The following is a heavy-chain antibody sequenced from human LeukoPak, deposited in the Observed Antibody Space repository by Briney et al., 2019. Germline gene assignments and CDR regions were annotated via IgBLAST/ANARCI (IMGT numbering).Heavy chain of an antibody. Sequence: GRSLRLSCAASGFTFSSYGMHWVRQAPGKGLEWVAVIWYDGSNKYYADSVKGRFTIPRDNSKNTLYLQMNSLRAEDTAVYYCARDRAAVAGSWFDPWGQGTLVTVSS. CDR3: ARDRAAVAGSWFDP. CDR1: GFTFSSYG. J-gene: IGHJ5*02. D-gene: IGHD6-19*01. V-gene: IGHV3-33*01. CDR2: IWYDGSNK.